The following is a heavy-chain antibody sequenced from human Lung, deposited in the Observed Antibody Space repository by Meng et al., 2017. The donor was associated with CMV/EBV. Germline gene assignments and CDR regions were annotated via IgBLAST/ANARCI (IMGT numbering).Heavy chain of an antibody. Sequence: ASVKVSCKASGYTFTVYYMHWVRQAPGQGLEWVGWINPNSGDTNFAKKFEARVTMTRDTSISTAYIELSSLRSDDTAVYYCARHPAYSYGYPMSPNWFVPWGEGXLVTVSS. V-gene: IGHV1-2*02. D-gene: IGHD5-18*01. CDR2: INPNSGDT. J-gene: IGHJ5*02. CDR3: ARHPAYSYGYPMSPNWFVP. CDR1: GYTFTVYY.